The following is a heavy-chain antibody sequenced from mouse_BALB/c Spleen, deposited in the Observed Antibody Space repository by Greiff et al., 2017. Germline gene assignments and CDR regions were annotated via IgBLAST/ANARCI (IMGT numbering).Heavy chain of an antibody. CDR3: ARYRYDGRSMDY. V-gene: IGHV5-9*03. CDR2: ISSGGGNT. J-gene: IGHJ4*01. CDR1: GFTFSSYT. Sequence: DVMLVESGGGLVKPGGSLKLSCAASGFTFSSYTMSWVRQTPEKRLEWVATISSGGGNTYYPDSVKGRFTISRDNAKNNLYLQMSSLRSEDTALYYCARYRYDGRSMDYWGQGTSVTVSS. D-gene: IGHD2-14*01.